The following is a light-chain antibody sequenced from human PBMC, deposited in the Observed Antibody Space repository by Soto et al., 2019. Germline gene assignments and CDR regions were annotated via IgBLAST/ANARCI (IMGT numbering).Light chain of an antibody. Sequence: EIVMTQSPATLSVSPGERATLSCTASHYIYSNVAWFQQRPGQAPRILIYRASTRATGTPARFTGSGSGTEFTLTITSLQSEDFALYYCQQYHNLWTLGQGTKVDIK. J-gene: IGKJ1*01. CDR2: RAS. V-gene: IGKV3-15*01. CDR3: QQYHNLWT. CDR1: HYIYSN.